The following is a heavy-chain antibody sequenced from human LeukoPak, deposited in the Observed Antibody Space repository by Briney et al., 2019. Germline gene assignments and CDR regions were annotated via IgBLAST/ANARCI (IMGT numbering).Heavy chain of an antibody. Sequence: PGRSLRLSCAASGFTFSSYGMHWVRQAPGKGLEWVAVIWYGGSNKYYADSVKGRFTISRDNSKNTLYLQMNSLRAEDTAVYYCAKGGSAYCGGDCRDRFDPWGQGTLVTVSS. CDR2: IWYGGSNK. J-gene: IGHJ5*02. V-gene: IGHV3-30*18. CDR1: GFTFSSYG. D-gene: IGHD2-21*01. CDR3: AKGGSAYCGGDCRDRFDP.